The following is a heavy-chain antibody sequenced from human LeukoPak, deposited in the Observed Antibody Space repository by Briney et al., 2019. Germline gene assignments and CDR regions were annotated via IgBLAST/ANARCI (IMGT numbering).Heavy chain of an antibody. Sequence: TSETLSLTCTVSGGSISSYYWSWIRQPPGKGLEWIGYIYYSGSTNYNPSLKSRVTISVDTSKNQFSLKLSSVTAADTAVYYCARGRSGSYYGMDVWGQGTTVTVSS. CDR3: ARGRSGSYYGMDV. CDR2: IYYSGST. J-gene: IGHJ6*02. D-gene: IGHD1-26*01. CDR1: GGSISSYY. V-gene: IGHV4-59*01.